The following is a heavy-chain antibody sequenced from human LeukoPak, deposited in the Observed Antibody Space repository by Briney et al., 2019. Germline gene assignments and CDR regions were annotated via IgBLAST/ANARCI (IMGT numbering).Heavy chain of an antibody. CDR1: GGSITTSSFY. CDR3: VRAVGAVAGPGDWFDP. D-gene: IGHD6-19*01. Sequence: PSETLSLTCNVSGGSITTSSFYGGWIRQTPGKGLEWIGTFYYTGDTYYNRSLKRRATIAVDTSKDQFFLGLSSVTAADTAVYYCVRAVGAVAGPGDWFDPWGPGTLVTVSS. J-gene: IGHJ5*02. V-gene: IGHV4-39*01. CDR2: FYYTGDT.